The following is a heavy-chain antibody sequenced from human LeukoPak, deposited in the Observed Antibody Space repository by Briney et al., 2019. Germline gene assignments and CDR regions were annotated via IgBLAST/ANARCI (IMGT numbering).Heavy chain of an antibody. J-gene: IGHJ6*03. Sequence: GGSLRLSCEASGFAFNSCTITWVRQAPGKGLESVSSITSRSSHIYIADSVKGRFTISRDNAKNSLFLQMSSLRVEDTAVYYCARVAQGATTENYFYYYMDVWGKGTTVTVSS. V-gene: IGHV3-21*01. CDR1: GFAFNSCT. CDR2: ITSRSSHI. D-gene: IGHD4-11*01. CDR3: ARVAQGATTENYFYYYMDV.